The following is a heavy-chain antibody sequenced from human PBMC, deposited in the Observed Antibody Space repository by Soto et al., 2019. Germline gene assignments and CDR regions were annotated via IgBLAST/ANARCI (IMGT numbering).Heavy chain of an antibody. CDR1: GGSISSTDYY. CDR2: IYYGGST. V-gene: IGHV4-39*02. D-gene: IGHD3-3*01. J-gene: IGHJ4*02. Sequence: SETLSLTCTVSGGSISSTDYYWAWVRQPPGKGLEWIGSIYYGGSTYYNPSLKSRFTISIATSKNQFSLNLRSVTAADTAVYYCARDNYDFWSGKIQRDFDYWGQGTLVTVSS. CDR3: ARDNYDFWSGKIQRDFDY.